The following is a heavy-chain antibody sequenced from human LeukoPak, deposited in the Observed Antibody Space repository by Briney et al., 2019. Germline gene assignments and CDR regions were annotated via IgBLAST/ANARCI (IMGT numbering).Heavy chain of an antibody. V-gene: IGHV4-39*07. CDR3: ACRIAVAGESEAWFDP. Sequence: PSETLSLTCTVSGDSISSSSYYWGWIRQPPGKGLEWIGYIYHSGSTYYNPSLKSRVTISVDRSKNQFSLKLSSVTAADTAVYYCACRIAVAGESEAWFDPWGQGTLVTVSS. J-gene: IGHJ5*02. D-gene: IGHD6-19*01. CDR1: GDSISSSSYY. CDR2: IYHSGST.